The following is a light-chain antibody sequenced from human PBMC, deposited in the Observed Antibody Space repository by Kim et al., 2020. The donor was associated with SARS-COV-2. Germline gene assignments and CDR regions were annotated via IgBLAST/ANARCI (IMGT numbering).Light chain of an antibody. Sequence: DIQMTQSPSTLSASVGDRVTITCRASQNVNTWLAWYQQRPGKAPQVLIYDASNLESGVPSRFSGNGSGTEFTLTISGLQPDDFATYYCQQYNDHELTFGGGTKVDIK. V-gene: IGKV1-5*01. CDR3: QQYNDHELT. CDR2: DAS. CDR1: QNVNTW. J-gene: IGKJ4*01.